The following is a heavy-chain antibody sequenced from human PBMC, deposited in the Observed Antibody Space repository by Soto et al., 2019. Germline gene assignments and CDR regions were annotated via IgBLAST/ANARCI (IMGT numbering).Heavy chain of an antibody. CDR2: ISDDGSNK. V-gene: IGHV3-30-3*01. J-gene: IGHJ4*02. Sequence: QVQLVESGGGVVQPGRSLRLSCAASGFTFSSYAMHWVRQAPGKGLEWVAVISDDGSNKHYADSVKGRFTITRDNSKNTLYLQMNSLRAEDTAVYYCARDHHIVLMLYALDYWGQGTLVTVSS. CDR3: ARDHHIVLMLYALDY. D-gene: IGHD2-8*01. CDR1: GFTFSSYA.